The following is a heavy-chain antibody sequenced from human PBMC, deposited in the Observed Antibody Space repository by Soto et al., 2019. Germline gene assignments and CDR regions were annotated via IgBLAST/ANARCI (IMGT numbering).Heavy chain of an antibody. V-gene: IGHV1-18*01. CDR3: ARHGGYSYYDYFEY. Sequence: QVQLVQSGAEVKKPGASVKVSCKASGYTFTSYAISWVRQAPGQGLEWMGWISAYNGNTNYAQKLQVRVTMTRDTATSTDYMELRSLSSDDTAVYSCARHGGYSYYDYFEYWGQGTLVTVSS. D-gene: IGHD5-18*01. CDR2: ISAYNGNT. CDR1: GYTFTSYA. J-gene: IGHJ4*02.